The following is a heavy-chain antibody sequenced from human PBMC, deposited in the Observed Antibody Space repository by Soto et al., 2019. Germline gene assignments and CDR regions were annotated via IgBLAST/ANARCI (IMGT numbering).Heavy chain of an antibody. V-gene: IGHV1-69*01. CDR3: ARMEGVASHYYYYGMDV. Sequence: QVQLVQSGAEVKKPGSSVKVSCKASGVTFSSYAISWVRQAPGQGLEWMGGIIPIFGTANYAQKFQGRVTITADESTSKDYMELSSLRSEDTAVYYCARMEGVASHYYYYGMDVWGQGTTVTVSS. CDR1: GVTFSSYA. J-gene: IGHJ6*02. D-gene: IGHD5-12*01. CDR2: IIPIFGTA.